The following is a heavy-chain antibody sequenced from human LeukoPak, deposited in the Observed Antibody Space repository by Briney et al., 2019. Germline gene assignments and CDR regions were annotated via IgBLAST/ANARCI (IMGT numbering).Heavy chain of an antibody. CDR3: ASAVGVGFGY. V-gene: IGHV4-39*07. J-gene: IGHJ4*02. CDR1: GGSISSSSYY. D-gene: IGHD1-26*01. CDR2: IYYSGST. Sequence: PSETLSLTCTVSGGSISSSSYYWGWIRQPPGKGLEWIVSIYYSGSTYYNPSLKSRVTISVDTSKNQFSLKLSSVTDADTAVYYCASAVGVGFGYWGQGTLVTVSS.